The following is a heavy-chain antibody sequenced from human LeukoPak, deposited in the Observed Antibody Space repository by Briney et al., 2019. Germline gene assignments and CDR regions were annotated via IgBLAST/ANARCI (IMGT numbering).Heavy chain of an antibody. CDR3: GRDGQRERWVDP. CDR2: INPDSGGT. CDR1: GYIFTDYH. D-gene: IGHD1-1*01. V-gene: IGHV1-2*02. Sequence: GASVKVSCKASGYIFTDYHLHWVRQAPGHGLEWMGWINPDSGGTNYAQKFQGRVTITTDTSVNTAYMELTGLTSDDTAVYYCGRDGQRERWVDPWGQGTLVTVSS. J-gene: IGHJ5*02.